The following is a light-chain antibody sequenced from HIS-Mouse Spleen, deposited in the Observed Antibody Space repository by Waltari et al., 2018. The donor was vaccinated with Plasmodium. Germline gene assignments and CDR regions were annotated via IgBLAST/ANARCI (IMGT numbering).Light chain of an antibody. CDR2: LTRDGRP. CDR3: QTWGTGFWV. CDR1: SGHSSYD. J-gene: IGLJ3*02. V-gene: IGLV4-69*01. Sequence: QLVLTQSPSASASLGASVKPTCTLSSGHSSYDIAWPQQEPEKGPRYVMKLTRDGRPRKRDGVPDRFSGASSGAERYLTISSLQSEDEADYYCQTWGTGFWVFGGGTKLTVL.